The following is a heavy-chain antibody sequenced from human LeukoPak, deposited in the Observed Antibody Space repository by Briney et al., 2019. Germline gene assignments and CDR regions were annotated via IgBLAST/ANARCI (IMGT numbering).Heavy chain of an antibody. CDR2: ISHNGIT. J-gene: IGHJ2*01. V-gene: IGHV4-34*01. Sequence: PSETLSLTCAVYGGSFSGYHWSWIRQPPGKGLEWIGEISHNGITNYKPSLKSRLTIAIDTSKNQLSLKLSSVTAADTAVYYCARGNWGGRRYLDLWGRGTLVTVSS. CDR1: GGSFSGYH. D-gene: IGHD7-27*01. CDR3: ARGNWGGRRYLDL.